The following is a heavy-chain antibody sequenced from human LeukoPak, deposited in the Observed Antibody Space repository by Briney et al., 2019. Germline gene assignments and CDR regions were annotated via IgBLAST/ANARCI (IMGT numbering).Heavy chain of an antibody. J-gene: IGHJ4*02. V-gene: IGHV3-23*01. CDR1: GFTFSSYA. D-gene: IGHD4-17*01. CDR2: ISGSGGSI. CDR3: ARDTDTVTTILDY. Sequence: GGSLRLSCAASGFTFSSYAMNWVRQAPGKGLEWVSSISGSGGSIYYADSVKGRFTISRDNAKNTLYLQMNSLRAEDTAVYYCARDTDTVTTILDYWGQGTLVTVSS.